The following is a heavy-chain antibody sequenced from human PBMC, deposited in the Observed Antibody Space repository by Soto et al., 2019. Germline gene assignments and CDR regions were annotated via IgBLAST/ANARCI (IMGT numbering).Heavy chain of an antibody. D-gene: IGHD1-20*01. CDR3: ARGGGVNWNGQAWFDP. CDR1: GFTVSSNY. Sequence: EVQLVESGGGLVQPGGSLRLSCVASGFTVSSNYMSWVRQAPGRGLEWVSVIYSGGSTYYADSVKGRFTISRDNSKNTLYLQMNSLRAEDTAVYYCARGGGVNWNGQAWFDPWGQGTLVTVSS. J-gene: IGHJ5*02. CDR2: IYSGGST. V-gene: IGHV3-66*01.